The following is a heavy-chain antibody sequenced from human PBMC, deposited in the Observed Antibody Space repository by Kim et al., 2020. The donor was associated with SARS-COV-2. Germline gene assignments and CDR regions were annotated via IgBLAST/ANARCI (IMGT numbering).Heavy chain of an antibody. Sequence: GGSLRLSCVASGFSFSNAWMSWVRQAPGKGLEWVGRIISEAAGGTTAYAAPVRGRFTISSDDSENTAYLEMAGLKIEDTAVYYCTTDPGNGYGCGPGFWGQGTPVTVSS. D-gene: IGHD3-10*01. V-gene: IGHV3-15*01. CDR3: TTDPGNGYGCGPGF. J-gene: IGHJ4*02. CDR2: IISEAAGGTT. CDR1: GFSFSNAW.